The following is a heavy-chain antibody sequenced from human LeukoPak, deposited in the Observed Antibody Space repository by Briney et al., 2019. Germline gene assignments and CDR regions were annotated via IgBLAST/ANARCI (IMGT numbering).Heavy chain of an antibody. V-gene: IGHV3-23*01. J-gene: IGHJ4*02. D-gene: IGHD3-10*01. CDR1: GFTFSICA. CDR3: AKADGSCETLIDY. Sequence: GGSLRLSCAASGFTFSICAMLWVRQAPGKGLEWVSGISCSGGSTHYADSVKGRFTISRDSSKNTVYLQMNSLTAEDTALYECAKADGSCETLIDYWGQGSLVTVSS. CDR2: ISCSGGST.